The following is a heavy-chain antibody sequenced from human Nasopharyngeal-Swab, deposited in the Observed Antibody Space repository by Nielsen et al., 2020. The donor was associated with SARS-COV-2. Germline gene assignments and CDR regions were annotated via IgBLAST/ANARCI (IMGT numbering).Heavy chain of an antibody. V-gene: IGHV3-48*03. CDR2: ISVSGSYR. D-gene: IGHD1-26*01. CDR1: GFIFSSYE. Sequence: GGSLRLSCAASGFIFSSYEMNWVRQAPGKGLEWVSYISVSGSYRAYADSVKGRSTISRDDAKNSLYLQVNSLRDEDTAVYYCAREIVGYSGSDDAFDIWGQGTTVTVSS. CDR3: AREIVGYSGSDDAFDI. J-gene: IGHJ3*02.